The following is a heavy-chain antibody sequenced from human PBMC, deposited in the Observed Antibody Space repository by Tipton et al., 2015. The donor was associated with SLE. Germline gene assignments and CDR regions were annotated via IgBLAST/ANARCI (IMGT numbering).Heavy chain of an antibody. V-gene: IGHV3-23*03. D-gene: IGHD3-3*01. J-gene: IGHJ6*03. CDR1: GFSFSNFA. CDR3: AKTFWSGSHNYYYMDV. Sequence: AVSGFSFSNFAINWVRQAPGKGLEWVSVINSGGSSTSYVDSVKGRFTISRDNSRNTLYLQMNSLRAEDTAVYYCAKTFWSGSHNYYYMDVWGKGTTVTVSS. CDR2: INSGGSST.